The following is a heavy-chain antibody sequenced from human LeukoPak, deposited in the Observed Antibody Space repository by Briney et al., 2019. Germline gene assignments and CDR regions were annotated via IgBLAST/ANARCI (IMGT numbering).Heavy chain of an antibody. CDR2: ISYDGSNK. CDR3: ARDHYHKIHSVMVTAPDY. CDR1: GFTFNNFA. J-gene: IGHJ4*02. V-gene: IGHV3-30*04. D-gene: IGHD2-21*02. Sequence: PGRSLRLSCAASGFTFNNFALHWVRQAPGKGLEWVAVISYDGSNKYYADSVKGRFTISRDKSTNTLYLQMNSLRSEDTAVYYCARDHYHKIHSVMVTAPDYWGQGTLVIVSS.